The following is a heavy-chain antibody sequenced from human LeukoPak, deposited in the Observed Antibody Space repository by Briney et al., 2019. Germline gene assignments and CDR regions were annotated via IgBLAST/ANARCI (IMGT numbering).Heavy chain of an antibody. J-gene: IGHJ6*02. V-gene: IGHV4-34*01. CDR3: ARLVGAAGYYYGMDV. Sequence: SETLSLTCAVYGGSFSGYYWSWIRQPPGKGLEWIGEINHSGSTSYNPSLKSRVTISVDTSKNQFSLKLSSVTAADTAVYYCARLVGAAGYYYGMDVWGQGTTVTVSS. CDR1: GGSFSGYY. CDR2: INHSGST. D-gene: IGHD1-26*01.